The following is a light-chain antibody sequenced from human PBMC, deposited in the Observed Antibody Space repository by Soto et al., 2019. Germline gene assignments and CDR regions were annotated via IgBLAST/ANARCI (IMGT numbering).Light chain of an antibody. Sequence: GDRVTITCRASQSIATYLTWYQQKPGKAPKLLIYDASSLKSGVPSRFSGSGSGTEFTLTISSLQPDDFATYYCQHYNSYPITSGQGTRLEI. V-gene: IGKV1-5*01. CDR2: DAS. CDR1: QSIATY. J-gene: IGKJ5*01. CDR3: QHYNSYPIT.